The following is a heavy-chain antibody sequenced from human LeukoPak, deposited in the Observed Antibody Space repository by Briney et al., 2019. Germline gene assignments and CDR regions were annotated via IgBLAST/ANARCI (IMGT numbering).Heavy chain of an antibody. CDR3: ARVRAVLGAFDI. J-gene: IGHJ3*02. V-gene: IGHV4-38-2*02. CDR1: GYAISSGYF. CDR2: IYHSGST. D-gene: IGHD6-19*01. Sequence: SETLSLTCSVSGYAISSGYFWGWIRQPPGKGLEWIGTIYHSGSTYYNPSLKSRVTISVDTSKNQFSLKLSSVTAADTAVYYCARVRAVLGAFDIWGQGTMVTVSS.